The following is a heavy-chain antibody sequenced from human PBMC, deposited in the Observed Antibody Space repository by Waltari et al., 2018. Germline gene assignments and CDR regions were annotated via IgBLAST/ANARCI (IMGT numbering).Heavy chain of an antibody. CDR2: MNPNSGNT. Sequence: QVQLVQSGAEVKKPWASVKVSCTASEYTFTSYDPNCGLQATGQGLEWMGWMNPNSGNTGYAQKFQGRVTITRNTSISTAYMELSSLRSEDTAVYYCAISLYWKYYFDYWGQGTLVTVSS. CDR3: AISLYWKYYFDY. J-gene: IGHJ4*02. D-gene: IGHD2-8*02. V-gene: IGHV1-8*03. CDR1: EYTFTSYD.